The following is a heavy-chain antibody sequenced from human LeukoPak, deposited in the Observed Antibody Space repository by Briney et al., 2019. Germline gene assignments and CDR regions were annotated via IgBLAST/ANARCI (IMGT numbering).Heavy chain of an antibody. V-gene: IGHV4-39*07. CDR1: GGSISSSSYY. D-gene: IGHD3-9*01. CDR3: ARDDQGVNYDILTGYYRAAFGFDY. Sequence: SETLSLTCTVSGGSISSSSYYWGWIRQPPGKGLEWIGSIYYSGSTYYNPSLKSRVTISVDTSKNQFSLKLSSVTAADTAVYYCARDDQGVNYDILTGYYRAAFGFDYWGQGTPVTVSS. CDR2: IYYSGST. J-gene: IGHJ4*02.